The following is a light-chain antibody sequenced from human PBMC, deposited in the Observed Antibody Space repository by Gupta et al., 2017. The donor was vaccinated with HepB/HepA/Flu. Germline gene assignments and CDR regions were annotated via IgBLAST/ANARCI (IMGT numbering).Light chain of an antibody. V-gene: IGKV1-39*01. CDR2: AAS. CDR1: HSSSSY. Sequence: DMQMTQSPSSPFTLSASVGDRVTITCWARHSSSSYLNWYQQKPGKAPTLLIYAASSWQSGVPARFSGSGSGTDFTLTISSLQPEDFATYYWQQTYNTPGTFGQGTKVEIK. J-gene: IGKJ1*01. CDR3: QQTYNTPGT.